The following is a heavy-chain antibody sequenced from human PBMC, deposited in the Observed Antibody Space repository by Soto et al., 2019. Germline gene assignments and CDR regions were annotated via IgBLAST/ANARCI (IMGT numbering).Heavy chain of an antibody. Sequence: ASVKVSCKASGYTFTGYYMHWVRQAPGQGLEWMGWINPNSGGTNYAQKFQGWVTMTRDTSISTAYMELSRLRSDDTAVYYCARGSDVLTGYYNVAVDYWGQGTLVTVSS. CDR3: ARGSDVLTGYYNVAVDY. J-gene: IGHJ4*02. V-gene: IGHV1-2*04. CDR2: INPNSGGT. D-gene: IGHD3-9*01. CDR1: GYTFTGYY.